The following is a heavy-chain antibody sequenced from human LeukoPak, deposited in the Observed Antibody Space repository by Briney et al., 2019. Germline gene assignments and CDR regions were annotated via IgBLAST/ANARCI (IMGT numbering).Heavy chain of an antibody. V-gene: IGHV3-23*01. Sequence: PGGSLRLSCAASGFTFSSYAMNWVRQAPGKGLEWVSAISGSGGSTYYFVKGRFTITRDTSKNTLYLQMNSLRAEDTAVYYCAKGYCSSTSCKESFFDYWGQGTLVTVSS. D-gene: IGHD2-2*01. J-gene: IGHJ4*02. CDR2: ISGSGGST. CDR1: GFTFSSYA. CDR3: AKGYCSSTSCKESFFDY.